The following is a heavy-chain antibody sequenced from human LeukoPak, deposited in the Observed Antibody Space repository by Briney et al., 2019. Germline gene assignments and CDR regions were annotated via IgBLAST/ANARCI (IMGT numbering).Heavy chain of an antibody. V-gene: IGHV1-18*01. Sequence: ASEKVSCKASGYTFTSYGIRWVRLAPAQPLEWMGWVRAYHGNTNYAQTLQGRVTMTADTSTSTAYMELRSLRSYDTAVYYCVRERKTAYDILTGGDFDYWGQGTLVTVSS. CDR3: VRERKTAYDILTGGDFDY. D-gene: IGHD3-9*01. CDR2: VRAYHGNT. CDR1: GYTFTSYG. J-gene: IGHJ4*02.